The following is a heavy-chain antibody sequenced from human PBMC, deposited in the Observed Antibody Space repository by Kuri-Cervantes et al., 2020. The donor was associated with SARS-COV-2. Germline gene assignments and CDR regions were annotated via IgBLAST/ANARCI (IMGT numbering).Heavy chain of an antibody. CDR2: ISDSGDSA. CDR1: GFAFNLYA. Sequence: GGSLRLSCTASGFAFNLYAISWVRQGPGKGLEWVSTISDSGDSAYYADSVKGRFTISRDNSKDTLYLQMNSLRAEDTAVYYCAGDPVAGVDYWGQGTLVTVSS. CDR3: AGDPVAGVDY. D-gene: IGHD6-19*01. V-gene: IGHV3-23*01. J-gene: IGHJ4*02.